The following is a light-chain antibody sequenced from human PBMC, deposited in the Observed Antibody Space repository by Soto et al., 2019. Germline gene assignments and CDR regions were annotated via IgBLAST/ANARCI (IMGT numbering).Light chain of an antibody. J-gene: IGLJ1*01. CDR2: EVT. V-gene: IGLV2-14*01. CDR1: NSDIGSYGS. CDR3: SSYTNNXTLIV. Sequence: QSVLSQPASVSGSPVQSITISCTGTNSDIGSYGSVSWYQQHPGKAPKLLISEVTQRPSGVSNRFSGSKSANTASLTISGLQTEDEADYYCSSYTNNXTLIVFGYGTKVT.